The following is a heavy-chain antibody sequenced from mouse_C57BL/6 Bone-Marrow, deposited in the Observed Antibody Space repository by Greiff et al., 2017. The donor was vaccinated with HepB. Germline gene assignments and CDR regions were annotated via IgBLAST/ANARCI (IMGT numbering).Heavy chain of an antibody. Sequence: VQLQQSGPELVKPGASVKISCKASGYAFSSSWMNWVKQRPGKGLEWIGRIYPGDGDTNYNGKFKGKATLTADKSSSTAYMQLSSLTSEDSAVYFCARHYYGSSDVVLDYWGQGTTLTVSS. J-gene: IGHJ2*01. CDR2: IYPGDGDT. CDR1: GYAFSSSW. CDR3: ARHYYGSSDVVLDY. D-gene: IGHD1-1*01. V-gene: IGHV1-82*01.